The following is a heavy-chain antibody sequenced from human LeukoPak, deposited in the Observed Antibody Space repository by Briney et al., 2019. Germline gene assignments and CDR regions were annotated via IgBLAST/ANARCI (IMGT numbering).Heavy chain of an antibody. J-gene: IGHJ5*02. Sequence: GGSLRLSCAASGFTFSSYAMSWVRQAPGKGLEWVSAISGSGGSTYYADSVKGRFTISRDNSKNTLYLQMNSLRAEDTAVYYCARDRRIAVAVDRVPSWFDPWGQGTLVTVSS. CDR3: ARDRRIAVAVDRVPSWFDP. CDR1: GFTFSSYA. D-gene: IGHD6-19*01. V-gene: IGHV3-23*01. CDR2: ISGSGGST.